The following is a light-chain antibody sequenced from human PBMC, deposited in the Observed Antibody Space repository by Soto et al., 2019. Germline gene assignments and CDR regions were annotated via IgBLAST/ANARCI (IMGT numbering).Light chain of an antibody. CDR3: MQNTHWPPRT. J-gene: IGKJ1*01. Sequence: DVVMTQSPLSLPVTLGQPASISCRSSHSLVYSDGNAYLNWFQQRPGQSPRRLIYKVSNRDSGVPDRFSGRGSGTDFTLKISRVEAEDVGVYYCMQNTHWPPRTFGQGTKVEI. CDR2: KVS. CDR1: HSLVYSDGNAY. V-gene: IGKV2-30*01.